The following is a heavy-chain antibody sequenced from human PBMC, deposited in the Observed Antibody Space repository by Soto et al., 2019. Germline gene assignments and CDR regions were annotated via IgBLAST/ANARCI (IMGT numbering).Heavy chain of an antibody. V-gene: IGHV1-58*01. CDR3: AALEWYSSSSGYFDY. Sequence: GASVKVSCKASGFTFTSSAVQWVRQARGQRLEWIGWIVVGSGNTNYAQKFQERVTITRDMSTSTAYMELSSLRSEDTAVYYCAALEWYSSSSGYFDYWGQGTLVTVSS. J-gene: IGHJ4*02. CDR1: GFTFTSSA. D-gene: IGHD6-6*01. CDR2: IVVGSGNT.